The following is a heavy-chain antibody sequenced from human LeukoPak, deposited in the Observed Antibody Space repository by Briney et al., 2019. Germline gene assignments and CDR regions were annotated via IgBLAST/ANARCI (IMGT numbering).Heavy chain of an antibody. CDR1: GFTFSNYG. D-gene: IGHD6-19*01. Sequence: GGSLRLSCAASGFTFSNYGIHWVRPAPGKGLDWVAFIRYDGINKYYADSVKGRFTIFRDNSKNTLYLQMNSLRDEDTAVYYCTKAVAVAGLFDSWGQGTLVTASS. CDR2: IRYDGINK. CDR3: TKAVAVAGLFDS. J-gene: IGHJ4*02. V-gene: IGHV3-30*02.